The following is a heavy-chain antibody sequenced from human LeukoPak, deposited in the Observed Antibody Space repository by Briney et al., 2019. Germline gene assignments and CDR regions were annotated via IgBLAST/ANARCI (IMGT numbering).Heavy chain of an antibody. Sequence: SETLSLTCTVSGCSIGSSSYYWGWIRQPPGEGLEWIGSIYYSGSTYYNPSLKSRVTISVDTSKNQFSLKLSSVTAADTAVYYCARRVRWFGELDYWGQGTLVTVSS. D-gene: IGHD3-10*01. CDR2: IYYSGST. CDR1: GCSIGSSSYY. CDR3: ARRVRWFGELDY. J-gene: IGHJ4*02. V-gene: IGHV4-39*01.